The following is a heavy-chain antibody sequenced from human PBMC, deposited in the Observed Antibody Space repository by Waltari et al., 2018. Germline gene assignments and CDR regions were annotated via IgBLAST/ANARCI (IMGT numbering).Heavy chain of an antibody. CDR2: IYPGDSET. D-gene: IGHD2-15*01. J-gene: IGHJ3*02. Sequence: EVQLVQSGAGVKKPGESLTISCQGSGYSFRRSWIGWVRQMPGKGLEWMGIIYPGDSETKYSPAFQGQVTFSADKSINTAYLQWNSLKDSDSAMYYCARQDVAVVVDVLDAFNIWGQGTKVTVSS. CDR1: GYSFRRSW. V-gene: IGHV5-51*01. CDR3: ARQDVAVVVDVLDAFNI.